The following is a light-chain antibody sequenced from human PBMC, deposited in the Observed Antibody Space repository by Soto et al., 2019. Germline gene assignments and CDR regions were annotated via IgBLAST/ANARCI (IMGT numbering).Light chain of an antibody. V-gene: IGKV1-13*02. J-gene: IGKJ5*01. CDR3: QQFNSYV. CDR2: DAS. Sequence: AIQLTQSPSSLSASVGDRVTITCRASQGISSALAWYQQKPGKAPKLLIYDASSLESGVPSRFSGSGSGTDFTLPISSLQPEDFATYYCQQFNSYVFGQGTRLEIK. CDR1: QGISSA.